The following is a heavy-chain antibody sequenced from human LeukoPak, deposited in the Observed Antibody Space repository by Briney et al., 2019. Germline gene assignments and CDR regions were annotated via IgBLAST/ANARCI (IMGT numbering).Heavy chain of an antibody. J-gene: IGHJ4*02. V-gene: IGHV3-74*01. CDR1: GFTFSTYW. CDR2: IDSDGSST. D-gene: IGHD3-16*01. Sequence: PGGSLRLSCAASGFTFSTYWMHWVRQAPGKGLVWVSRIDSDGSSTSYADSVKGRFTTSRDNAKNTLSLQMNSLRAEDTAVYYCVRDGYASGNYWGQGTLVTVSS. CDR3: VRDGYASGNY.